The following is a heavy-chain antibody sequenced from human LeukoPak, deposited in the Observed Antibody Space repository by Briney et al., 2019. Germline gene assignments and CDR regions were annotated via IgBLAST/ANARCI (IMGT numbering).Heavy chain of an antibody. CDR3: ARDDCLGY. CDR1: GFAFSGYW. J-gene: IGHJ4*02. V-gene: IGHV3-7*05. D-gene: IGHD2-21*01. CDR2: INQDGSAK. Sequence: GGSLRLSCAASGFAFSGYWMAWVRQAPGRGLEWVAHINQDGSAKNYVDPVKGRFTISRDNAKNSVYLQLDTLRAEDTAVYFCARDDCLGYWGQGTLVTVSS.